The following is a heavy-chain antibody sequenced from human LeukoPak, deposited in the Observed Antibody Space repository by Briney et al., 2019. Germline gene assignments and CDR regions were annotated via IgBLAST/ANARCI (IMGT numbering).Heavy chain of an antibody. CDR3: TAVWITMVRGDLYYFDY. CDR1: GFTFSNAW. J-gene: IGHJ4*02. Sequence: GGSLRLSCAASGFTFSNAWMSWVRQAPGKGLEWVGRIKSKTDGGTADYAAPVKGRFIISRDDSKNTLYLQMNSLKTEDTAVHYCTAVWITMVRGDLYYFDYWGQGTLGTVSS. CDR2: IKSKTDGGTA. D-gene: IGHD3-10*01. V-gene: IGHV3-15*01.